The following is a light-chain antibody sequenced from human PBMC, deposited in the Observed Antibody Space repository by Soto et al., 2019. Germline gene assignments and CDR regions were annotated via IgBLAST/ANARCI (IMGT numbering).Light chain of an antibody. Sequence: ELVLTQSPGTLSLSPGERATLSCRASQSVSSSYLAWYQQKPGQAPRLLIYGASNRATGIPDRFSGSGSGTDFTLTISRLEPEDFAGYFCQQYRRSPQFTLGPGTKVDIK. V-gene: IGKV3-20*01. CDR1: QSVSSSY. J-gene: IGKJ3*01. CDR3: QQYRRSPQFT. CDR2: GAS.